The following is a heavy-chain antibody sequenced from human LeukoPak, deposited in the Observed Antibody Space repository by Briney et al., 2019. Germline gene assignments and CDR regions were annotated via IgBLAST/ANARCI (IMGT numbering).Heavy chain of an antibody. D-gene: IGHD3-3*01. CDR2: IYLSGST. Sequence: SETLSLTCVVSGYSISSGYYWGWIRQPPGKGLGWVGSIYLSGSTYYNPSLNSRVTISVGTSKDQFSLKLRSVDAADPARYFCARWDSGEWFHDAFDIWGQGTRVTVSS. V-gene: IGHV4-38-2*01. J-gene: IGHJ3*02. CDR3: ARWDSGEWFHDAFDI. CDR1: GYSISSGYY.